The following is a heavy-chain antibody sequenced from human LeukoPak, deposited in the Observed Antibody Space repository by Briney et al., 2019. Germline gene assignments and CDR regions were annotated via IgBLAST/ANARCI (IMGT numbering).Heavy chain of an antibody. V-gene: IGHV1-69*13. D-gene: IGHD5-18*01. CDR3: ATVDTAMVPFYY. CDR1: GGTFSSYA. J-gene: IGHJ4*02. CDR2: IIPIFGTA. Sequence: SVKVSCKASGGTFSSYAISWVRQAPGQGLEWMGGIIPIFGTANYAQKFQGRVTITADESTCTAYMELSSLRSEDTAVYYCATVDTAMVPFYYWGQGTLVTVSS.